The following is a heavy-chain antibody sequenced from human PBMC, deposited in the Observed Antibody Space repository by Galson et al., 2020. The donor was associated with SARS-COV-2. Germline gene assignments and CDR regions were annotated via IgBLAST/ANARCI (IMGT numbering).Heavy chain of an antibody. J-gene: IGHJ5*02. CDR3: ARDKIITIFGVVIKVGWFDP. Sequence: GESLKISCKASGYTFTSYAMHWVRQAPGQRLEWMGWINAGNGNTKYSQKFQGRVTITRDTSASTAYMELSSLRSEDTAVYYCARDKIITIFGVVIKVGWFDPWGQGTLVTVSS. CDR1: GYTFTSYA. V-gene: IGHV1-3*01. CDR2: INAGNGNT. D-gene: IGHD3-3*01.